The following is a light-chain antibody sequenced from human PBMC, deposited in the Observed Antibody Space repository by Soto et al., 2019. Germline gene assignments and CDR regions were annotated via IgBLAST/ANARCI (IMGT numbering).Light chain of an antibody. J-gene: IGKJ5*01. V-gene: IGKV1-39*01. Sequence: DIQMTQSQSSLSSSLGDRVIITCRASQTISSHLNWYQQKPGKAPNLLVYAASSLQSGVPSRFTGSGSGTDFTLTISSLKNEDFATYFCQQSYTTTSTFGQGTRLEIK. CDR3: QQSYTTTST. CDR2: AAS. CDR1: QTISSH.